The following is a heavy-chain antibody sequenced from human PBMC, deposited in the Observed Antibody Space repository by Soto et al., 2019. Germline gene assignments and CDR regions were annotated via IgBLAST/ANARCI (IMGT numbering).Heavy chain of an antibody. Sequence: QVQLVESGGNVVQPGGSLRLSCAASGISFSSHGMHWVRQAPGKGLEWVAHLWAGGNIAYYAYSVKGRFTISSDHSKNTLYLQMNSLGAADMAVYYCTREAQQLAGYGMAVWGQGTRVTVSS. CDR2: LWAGGNIA. J-gene: IGHJ6*02. D-gene: IGHD6-13*01. CDR3: TREAQQLAGYGMAV. V-gene: IGHV3-33*01. CDR1: GISFSSHG.